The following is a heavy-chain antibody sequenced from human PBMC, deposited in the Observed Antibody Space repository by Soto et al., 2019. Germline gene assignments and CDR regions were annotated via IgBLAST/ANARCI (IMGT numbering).Heavy chain of an antibody. CDR3: AKVGYYNSGWFDS. V-gene: IGHV3-74*01. CDR1: GFTFSSSW. Sequence: GGSLRLSCAASGFTFSSSWMHWVRQAPGKGLVWVSRVSGDGSSTNYADSVKGRFTISRDNSKNTVFLQVNSLRAEDTATYYCAKVGYYNSGWFDSWGQGTLVTVSS. J-gene: IGHJ5*01. D-gene: IGHD3-10*01. CDR2: VSGDGSST.